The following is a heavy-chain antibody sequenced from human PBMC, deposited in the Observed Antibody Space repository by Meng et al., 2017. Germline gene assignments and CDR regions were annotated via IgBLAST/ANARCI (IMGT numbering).Heavy chain of an antibody. V-gene: IGHV3-30*04. CDR2: ISYDGSNK. CDR3: ARGDMVRTAHYYGMDV. D-gene: IGHD3-10*01. CDR1: GFTFSSYA. J-gene: IGHJ6*02. Sequence: GESLKISCAASGFTFSSYAMHWVRQAPGKGLEWVAVISYDGSNKYYADSVKGRFTISRDNSKNTLYLQMNSLRAEDTAVYYCARGDMVRTAHYYGMDVWGQGTMVTVSS.